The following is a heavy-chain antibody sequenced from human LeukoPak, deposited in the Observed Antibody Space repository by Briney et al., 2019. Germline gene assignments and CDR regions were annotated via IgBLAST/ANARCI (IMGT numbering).Heavy chain of an antibody. CDR3: ARDDDIADAFDI. J-gene: IGHJ3*02. CDR1: GASISSSTYY. D-gene: IGHD1-1*01. CDR2: ASYSGNT. V-gene: IGHV4-39*07. Sequence: SETLSLTCTVSGASISSSTYYWGWIRQPPGKGLEWIGSASYSGNTYYNPSLKSRVTISVDTSKNQFSLKLSSVTAADTAVYYCARDDDIADAFDIWGQGTMVTVSS.